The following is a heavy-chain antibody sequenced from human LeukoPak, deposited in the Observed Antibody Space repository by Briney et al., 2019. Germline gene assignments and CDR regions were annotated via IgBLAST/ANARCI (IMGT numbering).Heavy chain of an antibody. CDR1: GFTFSSYS. V-gene: IGHV3-21*01. D-gene: IGHD5-12*01. CDR3: ASGIVATIEGPVDAFDI. CDR2: ISSSSSYI. Sequence: MAGGSLRLSCAASGFTFSSYSMNWVRQAPGKGLEWVSSISSSSSYIYYADSVKGRFTISRDNPKNSLYLQMNSLRAEDTAVYYCASGIVATIEGPVDAFDIWGQGTMVTVSS. J-gene: IGHJ3*02.